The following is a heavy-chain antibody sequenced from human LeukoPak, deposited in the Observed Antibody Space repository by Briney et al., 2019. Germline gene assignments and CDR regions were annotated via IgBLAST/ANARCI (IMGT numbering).Heavy chain of an antibody. CDR2: ISSSATTI. CDR1: GFTFSSYE. J-gene: IGHJ4*02. CDR3: TRDRWGKYYFDY. V-gene: IGHV3-48*03. Sequence: GGSLRLSCAASGFTFSSYEMNWVRQAPGKGLEWVSYISSSATTIYYADSVKGRFTISRDNAKNSLYLQMNNLRAEDTAVYYCTRDRWGKYYFDYWGQGTLVTVSS. D-gene: IGHD7-27*01.